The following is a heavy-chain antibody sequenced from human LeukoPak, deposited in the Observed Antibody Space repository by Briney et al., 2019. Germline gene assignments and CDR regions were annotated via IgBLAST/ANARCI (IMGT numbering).Heavy chain of an antibody. CDR3: AIPPLSGTGSSRPLAEMDV. D-gene: IGHD3-10*01. V-gene: IGHV3-48*04. Sequence: GGSLRLSCAASGFSFSSYSMNWVRQAPGKGLEWVSYISHTGSTMSYADSVKGRFTISRDNARNSLYLQMNSLRAEDTAVYYCAIPPLSGTGSSRPLAEMDVWGQGTTVTVSS. CDR2: ISHTGSTM. J-gene: IGHJ6*02. CDR1: GFSFSSYS.